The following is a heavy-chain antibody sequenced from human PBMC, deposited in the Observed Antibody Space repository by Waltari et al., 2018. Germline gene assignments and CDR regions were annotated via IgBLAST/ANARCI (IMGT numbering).Heavy chain of an antibody. D-gene: IGHD1-20*01. V-gene: IGHV1-2*06. CDR1: GYTFTGYC. CDR2: INPNSGGT. J-gene: IGHJ4*02. CDR3: ARDIIDGAL. Sequence: QVQLVQSGAEVKKPGASVQVACTASGYTFTGYCIHWVRQAPGQGLEWMGRINPNSGGTNDAQKFQGRVTMTRDTSISTAYMELSRLRSDDTAVYYCARDIIDGALWGQGTLVTVSS.